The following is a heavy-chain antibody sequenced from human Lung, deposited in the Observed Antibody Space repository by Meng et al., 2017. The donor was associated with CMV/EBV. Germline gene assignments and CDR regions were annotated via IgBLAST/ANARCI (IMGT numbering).Heavy chain of an antibody. V-gene: IGHV3-30-3*01. CDR1: GFTFSSYA. CDR2: ISYDGSNK. D-gene: IGHD6-13*01. J-gene: IGHJ6*01. Sequence: GGSLRLXCAASGFTFSSYAMHWVRQAPGQGLEWVTVISYDGSNKYYADSVEGRFTISRDNSKNTLYLQMNSLRAEDTAVYYCARDSRGSWYYSHGDYQFGMDVWGQGTTVTVSS. CDR3: ARDSRGSWYYSHGDYQFGMDV.